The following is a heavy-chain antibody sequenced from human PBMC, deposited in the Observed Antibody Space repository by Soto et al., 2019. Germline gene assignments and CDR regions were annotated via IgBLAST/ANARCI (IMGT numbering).Heavy chain of an antibody. CDR1: EASFTYYW. CDR2: IKQEGDEK. CDR3: ARAAAGRSYYFDQ. Sequence: EMQLVESGGGWVQPGGSLRLSCVASEASFTYYWMTWVRQAPGKGLEWVANIKQEGDEKYYVDSVEGRFTVSRDNTKKSLYLHLNSLRAEDTAVYYCARAAAGRSYYFDQWGQGTLVTVSS. V-gene: IGHV3-7*01. D-gene: IGHD6-13*01. J-gene: IGHJ4*02.